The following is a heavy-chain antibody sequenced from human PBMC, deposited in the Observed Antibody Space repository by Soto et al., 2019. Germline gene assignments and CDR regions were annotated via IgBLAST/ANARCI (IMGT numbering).Heavy chain of an antibody. Sequence: SVKVSCKASGGTFSSYTISWVRQAPGQGLEWMGRIIPILGIANYAQKFQGRATITADKSTSTAYMELSSLRSEDTAVYYCARAIREVADDDAFDIWGQGTMVTVSS. CDR3: ARAIREVADDDAFDI. J-gene: IGHJ3*02. CDR2: IIPILGIA. V-gene: IGHV1-69*02. D-gene: IGHD2-15*01. CDR1: GGTFSSYT.